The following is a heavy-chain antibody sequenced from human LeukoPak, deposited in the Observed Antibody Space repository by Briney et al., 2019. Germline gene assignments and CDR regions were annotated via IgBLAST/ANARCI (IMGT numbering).Heavy chain of an antibody. CDR1: GGSISNYY. V-gene: IGHV4-59*08. CDR3: ARHRSDGTYPLDY. Sequence: SETLSLTCSVSGGSISNYYWSWLRLPPGKGLEWIGHIYSSGSTTYSPSLKSRVTMSVDTSKNQFSLKLTSVTAADTAVYYCARHRSDGTYPLDYWGQGALVTVSS. D-gene: IGHD1-26*01. J-gene: IGHJ4*02. CDR2: IYSSGST.